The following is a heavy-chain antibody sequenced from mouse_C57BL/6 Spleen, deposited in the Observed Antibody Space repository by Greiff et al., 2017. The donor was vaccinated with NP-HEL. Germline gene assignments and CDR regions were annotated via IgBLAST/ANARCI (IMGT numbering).Heavy chain of an antibody. CDR3: ARGYYDYDLYYAMDY. D-gene: IGHD2-4*01. J-gene: IGHJ4*01. CDR2: IDPSDSET. V-gene: IGHV1-52*01. CDR1: GYTFTSYW. Sequence: QVQLQQSGAELVRPGSSVKLSCKASGYTFTSYWMHWVKQRPIQGLEWIGNIDPSDSETHYNQKFKDKATLTVDKSSSTAYMQLSSLTSEDSAVYYCARGYYDYDLYYAMDYWGQGTSVTVSS.